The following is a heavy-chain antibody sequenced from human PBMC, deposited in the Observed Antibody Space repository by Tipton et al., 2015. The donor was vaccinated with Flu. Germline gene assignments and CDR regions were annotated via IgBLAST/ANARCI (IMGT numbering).Heavy chain of an antibody. V-gene: IGHV4-59*01. J-gene: IGHJ6*03. D-gene: IGHD1-1*01. Sequence: TLSLTCTVSGGSISSYYWSWIRQPPGKGLEWIGYIYYSGSTNYNPSLKSRVTISVDTSKNQFSLKLSSVTAADTAVYYCARGLLEPSNYYYYMDVWGKGTTVTVSS. CDR1: GGSISSYY. CDR2: IYYSGST. CDR3: ARGLLEPSNYYYYMDV.